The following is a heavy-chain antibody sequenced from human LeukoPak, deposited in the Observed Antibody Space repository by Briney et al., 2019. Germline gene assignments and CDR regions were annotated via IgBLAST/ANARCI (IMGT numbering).Heavy chain of an antibody. CDR2: INPNTGAT. V-gene: IGHV1-2*02. CDR1: GYTFTSYY. CDR3: ARDRVGSGWPRPFYFEF. Sequence: GASVKASCKPFGYTFTSYYLHWVRQGPGQAPEWMGWINPNTGATLYAQNFQGRVTLSRDTSINTAYMDLSSLRSDDTAVYYCARDRVGSGWPRPFYFEFWGQGTLVTVS. D-gene: IGHD6-19*01. J-gene: IGHJ4*02.